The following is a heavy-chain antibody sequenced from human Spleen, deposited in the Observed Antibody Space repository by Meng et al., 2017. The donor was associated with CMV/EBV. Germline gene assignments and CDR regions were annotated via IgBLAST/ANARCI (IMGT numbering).Heavy chain of an antibody. CDR2: ISGSGGST. CDR1: FAFSFCA. J-gene: IGHJ6*02. Sequence: FAFSFCAMSWVRQAPGGGLGWVSVISGSGGSTYYADSVKGRFTLSRDNSKNTLYLQMNGLRAEDTAVYYCAKDRGAPQTYYYYGMDVWGQGTTVTVSS. V-gene: IGHV3-23*01. CDR3: AKDRGAPQTYYYYGMDV.